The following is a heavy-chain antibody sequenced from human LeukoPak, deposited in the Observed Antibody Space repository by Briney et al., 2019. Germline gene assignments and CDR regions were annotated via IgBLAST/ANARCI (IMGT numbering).Heavy chain of an antibody. CDR3: AREIVATVVDY. D-gene: IGHD5-12*01. J-gene: IGHJ4*02. Sequence: ASVKVSCKASGYTFTGYYIHWVRQAPGQGLEWMGWINPNTGGTNYVQKFQGRVTMTRDTSISTAYMELSSLRYDDTAVYYCAREIVATVVDYWGQGTLVTVSS. V-gene: IGHV1-2*02. CDR2: INPNTGGT. CDR1: GYTFTGYY.